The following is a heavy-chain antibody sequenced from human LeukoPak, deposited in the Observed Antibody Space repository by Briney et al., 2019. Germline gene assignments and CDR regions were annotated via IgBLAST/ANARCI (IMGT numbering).Heavy chain of an antibody. D-gene: IGHD6-6*01. V-gene: IGHV4-59*01. CDR2: IYYSGST. CDR3: ARVAARYVGMDV. Sequence: PSETLSLTCTVSAGSINNYYWSWIRQPPGKGLEWIGYIYYSGSTNYNPSLKSRVTMSVDTSKKQVSLNLSSVTAADTAVYYCARVAARYVGMDVWGQGTTVTVSS. J-gene: IGHJ6*02. CDR1: AGSINNYY.